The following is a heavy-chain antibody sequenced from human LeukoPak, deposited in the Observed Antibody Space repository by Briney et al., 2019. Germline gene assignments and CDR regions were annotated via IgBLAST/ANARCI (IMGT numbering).Heavy chain of an antibody. CDR3: AREGGYDILTGYQDY. Sequence: ASVKVSCKASGYIFTTYFIHWVRQAPGQGLEWMGWINPNNGDTNYVQKFHGRVTMTRDTSISTAYMELTRLRSDDTAVYYCAREGGYDILTGYQDYWGQGPLVTVSS. J-gene: IGHJ4*02. V-gene: IGHV1-2*02. D-gene: IGHD3-9*01. CDR2: INPNNGDT. CDR1: GYIFTTYF.